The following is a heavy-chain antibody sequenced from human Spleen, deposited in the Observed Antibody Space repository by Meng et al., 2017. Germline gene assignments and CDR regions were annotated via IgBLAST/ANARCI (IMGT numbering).Heavy chain of an antibody. D-gene: IGHD2-21*01. J-gene: IGHJ4*02. V-gene: IGHV1-2*06. CDR2: IIPNSGDT. CDR3: VRDENISLGKLFGDY. CDR1: GYPFTAYY. Sequence: ASVKVSCKPSGYPFTAYYIHWVLQAPGQGLEWMGHIIPNSGDTLYAPKFQGRVSMTADTSIGTAYEELSGLRSDDTAIYYCVRDENISLGKLFGDYWGQGTLVTVSS.